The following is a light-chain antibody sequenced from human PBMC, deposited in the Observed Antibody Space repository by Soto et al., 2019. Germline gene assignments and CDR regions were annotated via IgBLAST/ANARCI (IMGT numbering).Light chain of an antibody. CDR1: SSNIGNNY. Sequence: QSVLTQPPSVSAAPGQKVTISCSGSSSNIGNNYVSWYQQLPGTAPKLLIYENNYRPSGIPDRFSGSKSGASATLGITGLQTGDEADYYCGTLDSSLSVNWVFGGGTKLTVL. CDR2: ENN. CDR3: GTLDSSLSVNWV. J-gene: IGLJ3*02. V-gene: IGLV1-51*02.